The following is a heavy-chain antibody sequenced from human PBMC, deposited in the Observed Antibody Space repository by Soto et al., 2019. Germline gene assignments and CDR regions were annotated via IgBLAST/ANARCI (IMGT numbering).Heavy chain of an antibody. D-gene: IGHD2-21*01. CDR2: IRPDGSEQ. V-gene: IGHV3-7*01. J-gene: IGHJ4*02. Sequence: VQLVESGGGLVQPGGSLRLSCVVSGFTFSNFWMSWVRQAPGEGLEWVANIRPDGSEQQYVDYVKGRFTISRDNAKNSLYLQMYSLRADDTAVYYCARYSRSSLDVYWGQGTLVTVSS. CDR1: GFTFSNFW. CDR3: ARYSRSSLDVY.